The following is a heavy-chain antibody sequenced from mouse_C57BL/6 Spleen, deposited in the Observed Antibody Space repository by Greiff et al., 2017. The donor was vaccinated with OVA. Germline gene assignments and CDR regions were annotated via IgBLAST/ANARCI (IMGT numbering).Heavy chain of an antibody. CDR3: ARGEPD. V-gene: IGHV1-50*01. Sequence: QVQLKQPGAELVKPGASVKLSCKASGYTFTSYWMQWVKQRPGQGLEWIGEIDPSDSYTNYSQKFKGKATLTVDTSSSPAYLQLSSLTSEDSAVYYCARGEPDWGQGTTLTVSS. CDR1: GYTFTSYW. CDR2: IDPSDSYT. J-gene: IGHJ2*01.